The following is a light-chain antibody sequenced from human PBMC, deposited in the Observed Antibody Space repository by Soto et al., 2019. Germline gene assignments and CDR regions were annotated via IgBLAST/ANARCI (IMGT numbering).Light chain of an antibody. V-gene: IGLV1-40*01. J-gene: IGLJ2*01. CDR2: GNS. Sequence: QSVLTQPPSVSGAPGQRVTISCTGSSSNIGAGYDVHWYQQLPGTAPKLLIYGNSNRPSGVPDRFSGSKSGTSASLAITGLQAEDEADDYCQSYDSRLSVVFGGGTKLTVL. CDR3: QSYDSRLSVV. CDR1: SSNIGAGYD.